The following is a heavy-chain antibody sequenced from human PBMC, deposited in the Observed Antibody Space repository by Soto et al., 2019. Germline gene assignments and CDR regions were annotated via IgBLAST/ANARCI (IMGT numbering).Heavy chain of an antibody. Sequence: EVQLVESGGGLVQPGGSLKLSCAASGFTFSGSAMHWVRQASGKGLEWVGRIRSKANSYATAYAASVKGRFTISRDDSKNTAYLQMNSLKTEDTAVYYCTSRSIAAAAYYFDYWGQGTLVTVSS. J-gene: IGHJ4*02. CDR2: IRSKANSYAT. D-gene: IGHD6-13*01. CDR1: GFTFSGSA. CDR3: TSRSIAAAAYYFDY. V-gene: IGHV3-73*02.